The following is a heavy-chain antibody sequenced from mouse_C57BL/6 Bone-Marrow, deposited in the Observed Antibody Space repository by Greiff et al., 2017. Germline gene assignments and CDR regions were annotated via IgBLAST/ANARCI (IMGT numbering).Heavy chain of an antibody. D-gene: IGHD1-1*01. CDR2: IDPSDSYT. V-gene: IGHV1-69*01. CDR1: GYTFTSYW. Sequence: QVQLQQPGAELVMPGASVKLSCKASGYTFTSYWMHWVKQRPGQGLEWIGEIDPSDSYTNYNQKFKGKSTLTVDKSSSTAYMQLSSLTSEDSAVYYCARGTTVVARYFDVWGTVTTVTVSS. J-gene: IGHJ1*03. CDR3: ARGTTVVARYFDV.